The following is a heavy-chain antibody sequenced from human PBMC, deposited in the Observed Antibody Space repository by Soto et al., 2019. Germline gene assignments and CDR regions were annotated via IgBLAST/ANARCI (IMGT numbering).Heavy chain of an antibody. Sequence: EVQLVESGGGLVQPGGSLKLSSAASGFTFSGSAMHWVRQASGKGLEWVGRIRNKANNYATAYAASVKGRFTISRDDSKNTAYLQMNSLKTEDTALYYCTPFYGDYGAYWGQGTLVTVSS. CDR1: GFTFSGSA. V-gene: IGHV3-73*01. J-gene: IGHJ1*01. CDR2: IRNKANNYAT. D-gene: IGHD4-17*01. CDR3: TPFYGDYGAY.